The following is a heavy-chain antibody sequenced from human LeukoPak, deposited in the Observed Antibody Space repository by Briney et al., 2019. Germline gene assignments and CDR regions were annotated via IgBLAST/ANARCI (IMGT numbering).Heavy chain of an antibody. CDR1: GFTFDDYA. CDR2: ISWNSGSI. Sequence: GGSLRLSCAASGFTFDDYAMHWVRQAPGKGLEWVSGISWNSGSIGYADSVKGRFTISRDNAKNSLYLQMNSLRAEDTALYYCARPRGYNWDDAPADAFDIWGQGTMVTVSS. D-gene: IGHD1-20*01. CDR3: ARPRGYNWDDAPADAFDI. V-gene: IGHV3-9*01. J-gene: IGHJ3*02.